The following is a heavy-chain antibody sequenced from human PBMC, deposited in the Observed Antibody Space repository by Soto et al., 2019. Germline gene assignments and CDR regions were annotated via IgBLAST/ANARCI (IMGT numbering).Heavy chain of an antibody. CDR1: GFTFSNAC. D-gene: IGHD3-22*01. Sequence: PGESLNISCAASGFTFSNACMNWVRQAPGKGLEWVGRIKSKTDGGTTDYAAPVKGRFTISRDDSKNTVFLLLNSLKTEDTAVYYCTTRGSSGYYYFDYWGQGTLVTVSS. CDR2: IKSKTDGGTT. CDR3: TTRGSSGYYYFDY. J-gene: IGHJ4*02. V-gene: IGHV3-15*01.